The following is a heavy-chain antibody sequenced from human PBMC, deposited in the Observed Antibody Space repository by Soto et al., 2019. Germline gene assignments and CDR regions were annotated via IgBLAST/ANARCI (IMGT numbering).Heavy chain of an antibody. CDR3: AAPVTTVTTALKLYYGMDV. V-gene: IGHV1-8*01. Sequence: ASVKVSCTDSGYTLTIYDINWVRQATGQGLEWLGWMNPNSGNTGYAQKFQGRVTMTRNTSISTAYMELSSLRSEDTAVYYCAAPVTTVTTALKLYYGMDVWGQGTTVTVSS. CDR2: MNPNSGNT. D-gene: IGHD4-17*01. CDR1: GYTLTIYD. J-gene: IGHJ6*02.